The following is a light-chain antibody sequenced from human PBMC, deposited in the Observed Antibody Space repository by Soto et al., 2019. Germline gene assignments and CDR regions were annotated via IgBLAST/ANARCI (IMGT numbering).Light chain of an antibody. V-gene: IGKV3-11*01. CDR3: QQRSNWGYT. Sequence: EIVLTQSPATLSLSPGERATLSCRARQRVGSYLAWYQQKPGQAPRLLIYDASNRATGIPARFSGSGSGTDFTLTISSLEPEDFAVYFCQQRSNWGYTFGEGTKLEIK. CDR1: QRVGSY. J-gene: IGKJ2*01. CDR2: DAS.